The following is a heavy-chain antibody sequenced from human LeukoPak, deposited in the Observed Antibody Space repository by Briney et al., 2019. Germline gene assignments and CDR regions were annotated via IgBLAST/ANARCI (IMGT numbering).Heavy chain of an antibody. J-gene: IGHJ2*01. V-gene: IGHV1-69*13. CDR1: GGTFSSYA. D-gene: IGHD6-19*01. CDR3: ARATHKYSSGWYLGPNSKNWYFDL. Sequence: SVKVSCKASGGTFSSYAISWVRQAPGQGLEWMGGIIPIFGTANYAQKFQGRVTITADESTSTAYMELSSLRSEDTAVYYCARATHKYSSGWYLGPNSKNWYFDLWGRGTLVTVSS. CDR2: IIPIFGTA.